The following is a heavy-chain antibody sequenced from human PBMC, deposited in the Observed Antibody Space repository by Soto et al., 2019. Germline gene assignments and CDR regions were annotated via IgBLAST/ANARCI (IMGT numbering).Heavy chain of an antibody. CDR2: VYYNGDT. V-gene: IGHV4-39*01. D-gene: IGHD2-21*01. CDR1: GGSVSSGSFY. CDR3: ARAVYSPTQIVYSYYYMAV. J-gene: IGHJ6*03. Sequence: SETLSLTCSVSGGSVSSGSFYWGWIRQPPGKGLEWIGYVYYNGDTSYNPYLKSRVTMSVDTSKNQFSLRLRYVTAADPAVYYCARAVYSPTQIVYSYYYMAVWGKGTTVPVSS.